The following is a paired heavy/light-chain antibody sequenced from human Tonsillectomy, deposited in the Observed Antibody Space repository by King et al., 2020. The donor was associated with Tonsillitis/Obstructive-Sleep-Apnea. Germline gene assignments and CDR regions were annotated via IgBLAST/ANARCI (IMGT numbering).Heavy chain of an antibody. CDR1: GHTNYW. Sequence: EVQLVQSGAEVKKPGESLTISCQASGHTNYWISWVRQMPGKGLEWMGRIDFGDSYIYYSPSFEGHVTFSVDKSTGTAYLRWTSLKASDTAMYYCSSLVVVSTTLSIDDQWGRGTLVTVSS. V-gene: IGHV5-10-1*01. CDR3: SSLVVVSTTLSIDDQ. CDR2: IDFGDSYI. J-gene: IGHJ4*02. D-gene: IGHD2-15*01.
Light chain of an antibody. Sequence: EIVLTQSPDFQSVTPKEKVSITCRASQSIGNSLHWFQQKPGQSPKFLIKYAYQSFSGVPSKFSGSGSGTEFTLTINNLEAEDAATYYCHQTYSLPWTFGQGATVEIK. CDR1: QSIGNS. CDR3: HQTYSLPWT. V-gene: IGKV6-21*01. J-gene: IGKJ1*01. CDR2: YAY.